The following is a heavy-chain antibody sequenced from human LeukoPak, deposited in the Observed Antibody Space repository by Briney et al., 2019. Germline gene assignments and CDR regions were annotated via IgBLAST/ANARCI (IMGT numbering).Heavy chain of an antibody. J-gene: IGHJ5*02. D-gene: IGHD3-10*01. CDR1: GFTFSSYA. CDR3: ARGQWFGELLFQPPRWFDP. CDR2: ISYDGSNK. V-gene: IGHV3-30-3*01. Sequence: PGGSLRLSCAASGFTFSSYAMHWVGQAPGKGLEWVAVISYDGSNKYYADSVKGRFTISRDNSKNTLYLQMNSLRAEDTAVYYCARGQWFGELLFQPPRWFDPWGQGTLVTVSS.